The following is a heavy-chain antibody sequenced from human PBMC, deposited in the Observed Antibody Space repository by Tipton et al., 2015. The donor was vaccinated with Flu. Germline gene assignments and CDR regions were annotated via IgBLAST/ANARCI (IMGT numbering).Heavy chain of an antibody. J-gene: IGHJ3*02. D-gene: IGHD3-22*01. CDR3: ARHPTYYSDSSGAFDI. CDR2: IYHSGST. V-gene: IGHV4-38-2*01. Sequence: TLSLTCAVSRYSVSSDYYWGWIRQPPGKGLEWIGTIYHSGSTYFNPSLKSRVTISLDTSKNQFSLKLSSVTAADTAVYYCARHPTYYSDSSGAFDIWGPGTMVTVSS. CDR1: RYSVSSDYY.